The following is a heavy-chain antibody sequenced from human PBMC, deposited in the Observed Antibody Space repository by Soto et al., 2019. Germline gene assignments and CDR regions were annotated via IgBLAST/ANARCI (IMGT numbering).Heavy chain of an antibody. CDR1: GGSISSSSYY. V-gene: IGHV4-39*02. D-gene: IGHD3-22*01. CDR2: IYYSGST. Sequence: SETLSLTCTVSGGSISSSSYYWGWIRQPPGKGLEWIGSIYYSGSTYYNPSLKSRVTISVDTSKNQFSLKLSSLTAADTAVYYCARDHSRYYYDSSGSPFDYWGQGTLVTVSS. J-gene: IGHJ4*02. CDR3: ARDHSRYYYDSSGSPFDY.